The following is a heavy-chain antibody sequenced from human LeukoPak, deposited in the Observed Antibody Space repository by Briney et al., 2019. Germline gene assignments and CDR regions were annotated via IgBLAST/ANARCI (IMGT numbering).Heavy chain of an antibody. CDR3: ATDRGWRTSGYYLYYFEY. J-gene: IGHJ4*02. CDR1: GFTFSTSW. D-gene: IGHD3-22*01. Sequence: GGSLRLSCAASGFTFSTSWMSWVRHVPGKGLEWVANIKKDGSETYYVDSVKGRFTISRDNAKISLYLQMSSLRAEDTAVYYCATDRGWRTSGYYLYYFEYWGQGTLVTFSS. V-gene: IGHV3-7*01. CDR2: IKKDGSET.